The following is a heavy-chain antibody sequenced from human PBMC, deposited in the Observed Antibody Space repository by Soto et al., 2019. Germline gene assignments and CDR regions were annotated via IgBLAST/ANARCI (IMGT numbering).Heavy chain of an antibody. CDR2: IWYDGSNK. CDR3: ARWGIAAGDY. D-gene: IGHD6-13*01. J-gene: IGHJ4*02. V-gene: IGHV3-33*01. CDR1: GFTFSSYG. Sequence: QVKLVESGGGVVQPGRSLRLSCAASGFTFSSYGMHWVRQAPSKGLEWVAVIWYDGSNKYYADSVKGRFTISRDNSKNTVDLQMNNLGAEDTAVYYCARWGIAAGDYWGQGTLVTVSS.